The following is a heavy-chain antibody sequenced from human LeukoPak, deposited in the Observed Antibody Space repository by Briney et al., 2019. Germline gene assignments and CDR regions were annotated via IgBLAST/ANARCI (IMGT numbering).Heavy chain of an antibody. Sequence: SETLSLTCAVYGGSFSGYYWSWIRQPPGKGLEWIGEINHSGSTNYNPSLKSRVTISVDTSKNQFSLKLSSVTAAGTAVYYCARVPTYGLHDAFDIWGQGTMVTVSS. CDR3: ARVPTYGLHDAFDI. CDR1: GGSFSGYY. CDR2: INHSGST. D-gene: IGHD3-10*01. J-gene: IGHJ3*02. V-gene: IGHV4-34*01.